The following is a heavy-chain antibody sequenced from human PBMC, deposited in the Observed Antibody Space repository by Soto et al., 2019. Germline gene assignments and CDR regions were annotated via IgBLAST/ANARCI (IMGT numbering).Heavy chain of an antibody. J-gene: IGHJ3*02. CDR2: ISAYNGNT. Sequence: ASVKVSCKASGYTFTSYGISWVRQAPGQGLEWMGWISAYNGNTNYAQKLQGRVTMTTDTSTSIAYMELRSLRSDYTAVYYCARGIHYGDYVDAFDIWGQGTMVTVSS. V-gene: IGHV1-18*01. D-gene: IGHD4-17*01. CDR3: ARGIHYGDYVDAFDI. CDR1: GYTFTSYG.